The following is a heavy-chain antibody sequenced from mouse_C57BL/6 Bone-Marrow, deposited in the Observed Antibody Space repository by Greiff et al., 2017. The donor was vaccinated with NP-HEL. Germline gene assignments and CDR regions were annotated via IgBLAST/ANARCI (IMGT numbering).Heavy chain of an antibody. CDR1: GYTFTEYT. J-gene: IGHJ4*01. D-gene: IGHD2-10*02. V-gene: IGHV1-62-2*01. CDR3: ARHESYGNFEGVYAMDY. CDR2: FYPGSGSI. Sequence: QVQLQQSGAELVKPGASVKLSCKASGYTFTEYTIHWVKQRSGQGLEWIGWFYPGSGSIKYNEKFKDKATLTADKSSSTVYMELSRLTSEDSAVYFCARHESYGNFEGVYAMDYWGQGTSVTVSS.